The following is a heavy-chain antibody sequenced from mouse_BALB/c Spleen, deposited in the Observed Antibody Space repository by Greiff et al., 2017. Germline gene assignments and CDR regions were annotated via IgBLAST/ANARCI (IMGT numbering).Heavy chain of an antibody. D-gene: IGHD2-1*01. CDR1: GFTFTDYY. CDR3: ARGYGNYWYFDV. Sequence: DVKLVESGGGLVQPGGSLRLSCATSGFTFTDYYMSWVRQPPGKALEWLGFIRNKANGYTTEYSASVKGRFTISRDNSQSILYLQMNTLRAEDSATYYCARGYGNYWYFDVWGAGTTVTVSS. V-gene: IGHV7-3*02. J-gene: IGHJ1*01. CDR2: IRNKANGYTT.